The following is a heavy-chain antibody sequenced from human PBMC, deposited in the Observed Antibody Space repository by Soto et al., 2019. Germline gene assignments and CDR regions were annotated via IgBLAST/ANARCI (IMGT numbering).Heavy chain of an antibody. J-gene: IGHJ6*02. V-gene: IGHV1-18*01. CDR3: ARTARTNYGDYAFYYYGMDV. Sequence: ASVKVSCKASGYTFTSYGISWVRQAPGQGLEWMGWISAYNGNTNYAQKLQGRVTMTTDTSTSTAYMELRSLRSDDTAVYYCARTARTNYGDYAFYYYGMDVWGQGTTVTVSS. CDR1: GYTFTSYG. CDR2: ISAYNGNT. D-gene: IGHD4-17*01.